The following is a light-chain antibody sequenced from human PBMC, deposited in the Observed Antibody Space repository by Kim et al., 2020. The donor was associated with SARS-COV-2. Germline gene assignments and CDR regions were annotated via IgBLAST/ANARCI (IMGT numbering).Light chain of an antibody. CDR2: TAS. J-gene: IGKJ1*01. CDR1: QSISTN. CDR3: QQYYDWPWT. Sequence: EIVMTQSPATLSVSPGEGVTLSCRASQSISTNLGCYQQKPGQAPRLLIYTASTRATGIPARFSGSGSGTEFTLTISSLQSEDFAVYSCQQYYDWPWTFGQGTKLEI. V-gene: IGKV3-15*01.